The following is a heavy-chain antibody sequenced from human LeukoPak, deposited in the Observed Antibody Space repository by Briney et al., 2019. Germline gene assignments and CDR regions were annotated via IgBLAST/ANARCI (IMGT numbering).Heavy chain of an antibody. CDR1: GFTFSSYW. Sequence: GGSLRLSCAASGFTFSSYWIHWVRQAPGKGLVWVSRINSDGSSTDYADSVKGRFSISRDSAKNTLYLQMNSLRAEDTAVYYCAGENVYLFDYWGQGTLVTVSS. CDR2: INSDGSST. V-gene: IGHV3-74*01. CDR3: AGENVYLFDY. D-gene: IGHD2-8*01. J-gene: IGHJ4*02.